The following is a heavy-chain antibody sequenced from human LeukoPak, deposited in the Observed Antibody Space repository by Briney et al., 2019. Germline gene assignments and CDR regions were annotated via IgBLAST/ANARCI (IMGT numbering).Heavy chain of an antibody. Sequence: VASVKVSCKASGGTFSSYAISWVRQAPGQGLEWMGGIIPIFGTANYAQKLQGRVTMTTDTSTSTAYMELRSLRSDDTAVYYCARTLYSGVDYWGQGTLVTVSS. CDR2: IIPIFGTA. J-gene: IGHJ4*02. CDR1: GGTFSSYA. D-gene: IGHD1-26*01. CDR3: ARTLYSGVDY. V-gene: IGHV1-69*05.